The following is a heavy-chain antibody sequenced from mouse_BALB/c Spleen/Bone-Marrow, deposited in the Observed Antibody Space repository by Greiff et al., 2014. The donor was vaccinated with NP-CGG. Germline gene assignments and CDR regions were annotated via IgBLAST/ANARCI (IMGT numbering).Heavy chain of an antibody. D-gene: IGHD4-1*01. CDR1: GYAFNNYL. Sequence: QVQLQQPGAELVRPGTSVKMSCKASGYAFNNYLIEWVKQRPGQGLEWIGVINPGSGGTKYNEKFKGKATLTADKSSSTAYMQLSSLTSDDSAVYFCARCLTGTSAMDYWGQGTSVTVSS. V-gene: IGHV1-54*01. CDR3: ARCLTGTSAMDY. CDR2: INPGSGGT. J-gene: IGHJ4*01.